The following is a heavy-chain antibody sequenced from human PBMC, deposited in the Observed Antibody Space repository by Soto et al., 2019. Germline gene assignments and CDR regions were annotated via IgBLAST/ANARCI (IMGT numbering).Heavy chain of an antibody. CDR1: GGSFSGYY. CDR2: INHSGRT. CDR3: ARDNYDFWTGYYHGWFDP. J-gene: IGHJ5*02. V-gene: IGHV4-34*01. D-gene: IGHD3-3*01. Sequence: QSQTLSLTCDVYGGSFSGYYWSWIRQPPGKGPEWIGEINHSGRTNYNPSLKSRVAISVDTSKNQFSLKLSSVTAADTAVYYCARDNYDFWTGYYHGWFDPWGQGTLVTVSS.